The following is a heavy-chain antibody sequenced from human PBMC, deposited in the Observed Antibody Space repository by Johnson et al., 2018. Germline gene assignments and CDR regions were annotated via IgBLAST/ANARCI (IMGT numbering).Heavy chain of an antibody. J-gene: IGHJ1*01. Sequence: VQLVQSGGGVVRARVSLRLSCAASGFTLSSYWMHWVRQAPGKGLVWVARINSDGSSTSYADSVKGRFTLSRDNSKYTLYLQMNSLRAEDTAVYFLLLPVGFPEHCRLVLGACSEGTWADWPGGDGHW. V-gene: IGHV3-74*02. CDR3: LLPVGFPEHCRLVLGACSEGTWADWPGGDGH. CDR1: GFTLSSYW. D-gene: IGHD2-15*01. CDR2: INSDGSST.